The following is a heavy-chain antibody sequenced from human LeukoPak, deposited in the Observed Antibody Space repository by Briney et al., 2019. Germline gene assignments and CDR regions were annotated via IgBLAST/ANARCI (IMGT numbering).Heavy chain of an antibody. CDR2: INPSGGST. CDR3: ARESVVLLWFGESYYYGMDV. D-gene: IGHD3-10*01. V-gene: IGHV1-46*01. Sequence: ASVTVSCKASGYTFTIYYMHWVRQAPGQRREWMGIINPSGGSTSYAQKFQGRVTMTRDTSTSTVYMELSSLRSEDTAVYYCARESVVLLWFGESYYYGMDVWGQGTTVTVSS. J-gene: IGHJ6*02. CDR1: GYTFTIYY.